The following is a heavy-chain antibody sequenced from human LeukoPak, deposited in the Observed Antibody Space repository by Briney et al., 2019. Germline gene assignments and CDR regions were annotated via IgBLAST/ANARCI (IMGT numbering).Heavy chain of an antibody. J-gene: IGHJ4*02. D-gene: IGHD5-24*01. Sequence: GGSLRLSCAASGFTFSSYGMHWVRQAPGKGLEWVAFIRYDGSNKYYADSVKGRFTISRDNSKNTLYLQMNSLRAEDTAVYYCARAQGEMATIDYWGQGTLVTVSS. V-gene: IGHV3-30*02. CDR3: ARAQGEMATIDY. CDR1: GFTFSSYG. CDR2: IRYDGSNK.